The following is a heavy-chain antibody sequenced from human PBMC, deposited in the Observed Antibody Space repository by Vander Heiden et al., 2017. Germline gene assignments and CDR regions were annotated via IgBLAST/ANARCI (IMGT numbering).Heavy chain of an antibody. V-gene: IGHV1-18*01. Sequence: QVQLVQSGAEVKKPGASVKVSCKASGYTFTSYGISWVRQAPVHGLEWMGWISAYKGNTNYAQKLQSRVTMTTDTSTRTAYMELRSLRSDDTAVYYCARDPIWAGGYPEYYYYGMDVWGQGTTVTVSS. CDR3: ARDPIWAGGYPEYYYYGMDV. D-gene: IGHD3-22*01. CDR2: ISAYKGNT. CDR1: GYTFTSYG. J-gene: IGHJ6*02.